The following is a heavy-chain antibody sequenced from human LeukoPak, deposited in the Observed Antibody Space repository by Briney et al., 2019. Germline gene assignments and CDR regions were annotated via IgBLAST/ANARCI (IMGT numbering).Heavy chain of an antibody. CDR1: GGSISSYY. CDR3: ARAVSYDSSGYYWGQPYFDF. D-gene: IGHD3-22*01. J-gene: IGHJ4*02. V-gene: IGHV4-59*01. CDR2: IYYSGST. Sequence: PSETLSLTCTVSGGSISSYYWSWIRQPPGKGLEWIGYIYYSGSTNYNPSLKSRVTISVDTSKNQFSLKLSSVTAADTAVYYCARAVSYDSSGYYWGQPYFDFWGQGTLATVSS.